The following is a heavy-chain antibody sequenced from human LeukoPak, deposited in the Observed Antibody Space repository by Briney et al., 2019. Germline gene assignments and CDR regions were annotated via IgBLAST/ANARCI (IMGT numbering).Heavy chain of an antibody. V-gene: IGHV3-7*03. CDR2: IKEDGSQK. D-gene: IGHD2-15*01. CDR1: GFIFRKYW. CDR3: ARALDCSGGSCYSHDAFDI. Sequence: GGSLRLSCAASGFIFRKYWMSWVRQAPGKGLEWVANIKEDGSQKNYVDSVKGRFTISRDNAKNLVYLQMNSLRGEDTAVYYCARALDCSGGSCYSHDAFDIWGQGTMVTVSS. J-gene: IGHJ3*02.